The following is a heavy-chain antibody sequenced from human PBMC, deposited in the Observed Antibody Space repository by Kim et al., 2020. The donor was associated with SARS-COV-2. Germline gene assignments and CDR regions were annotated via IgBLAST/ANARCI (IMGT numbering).Heavy chain of an antibody. V-gene: IGHV4-59*13. CDR1: GGSISSYY. CDR3: PRARGIFYGMDV. CDR2: IYYSGST. Sequence: SETLSLTCTVSGGSISSYYWSWIRQPPGKGLEWIGYIYYSGSTNYNPSLKSRVTISVDTSKNQFSLKLSSVTAADTAGYSCPRARGIFYGMDVWGQGTT. D-gene: IGHD6-13*01. J-gene: IGHJ6*02.